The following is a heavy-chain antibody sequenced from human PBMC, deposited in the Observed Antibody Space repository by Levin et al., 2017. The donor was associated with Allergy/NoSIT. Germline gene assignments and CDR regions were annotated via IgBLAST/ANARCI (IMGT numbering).Heavy chain of an antibody. CDR1: GYTFTSYD. Sequence: ASVKVSCKASGYTFTSYDINWVRQATGQGLEWMGWMNPNSGNTGYAQKFQGRVTMTRNTSISTAYMELSSLRSEDTAVYYCARGRDTIDWGLWYYGMDVWGQGTTVTVSS. V-gene: IGHV1-8*01. CDR2: MNPNSGNT. D-gene: IGHD3-9*01. J-gene: IGHJ6*02. CDR3: ARGRDTIDWGLWYYGMDV.